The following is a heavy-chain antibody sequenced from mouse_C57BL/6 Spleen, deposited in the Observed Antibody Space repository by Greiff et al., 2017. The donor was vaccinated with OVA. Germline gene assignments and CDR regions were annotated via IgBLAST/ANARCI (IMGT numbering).Heavy chain of an antibody. V-gene: IGHV1-50*01. Sequence: VQLQQPGAELVKPGASVKLSCKASGYTFTSYWMQWVKQRPGQGLEWIGEIDPSDSYTNYNQKFKGKATLTVDTSSSTAYMQLSSLTSEDSAVYYCAREARLFDYWGQGTTLTVSS. CDR1: GYTFTSYW. D-gene: IGHD2-14*01. J-gene: IGHJ2*01. CDR2: IDPSDSYT. CDR3: AREARLFDY.